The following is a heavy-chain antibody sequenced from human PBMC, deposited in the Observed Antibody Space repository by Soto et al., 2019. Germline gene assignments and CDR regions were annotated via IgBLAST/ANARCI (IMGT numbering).Heavy chain of an antibody. J-gene: IGHJ4*02. CDR1: GFTFSSYS. V-gene: IGHV3-48*01. CDR3: AIMDVVVVAAPGYY. Sequence: GGSLRLSCAASGFTFSSYSMNWVRQAPGKGLEWVSYISSSSSTIYYADSVKGRFTISRDNAKNSLYLQMNSLRAEDTAVYYCAIMDVVVVAAPGYYWGQGTLVTVSS. CDR2: ISSSSSTI. D-gene: IGHD2-15*01.